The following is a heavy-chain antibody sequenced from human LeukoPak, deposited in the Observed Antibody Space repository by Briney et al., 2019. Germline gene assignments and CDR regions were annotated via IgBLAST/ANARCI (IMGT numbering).Heavy chain of an antibody. J-gene: IGHJ4*02. CDR2: IYGNDDK. CDR1: GFSLSTNEVG. CDR3: VHRRVFSPFNS. V-gene: IGHV2-5*01. Sequence: SGPTLVNPTQTLTLTCTFSGFSLSTNEVGVGWIRQPPGKALEWLALIYGNDDKRYSPSLKSRLTITKDTSKNQVVLTMTNMDPVDTATYYCVHRRVFSPFNSWGQGTLVTVSS. D-gene: IGHD5/OR15-5a*01.